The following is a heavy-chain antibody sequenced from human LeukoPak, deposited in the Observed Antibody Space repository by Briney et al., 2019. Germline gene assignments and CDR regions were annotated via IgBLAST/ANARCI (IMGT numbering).Heavy chain of an antibody. CDR1: GYTFTGYY. Sequence: ASVKVSCKASGYTFTGYYMHWVRQAPGQGLEGMGWINPNRGGTNYAQNFQGRVTMTRGTSISTAYMELSRLRSDDTAVYYCARLRGIAAAGGWFDPWGQGTLITVSS. V-gene: IGHV1-2*02. J-gene: IGHJ5*02. CDR3: ARLRGIAAAGGWFDP. CDR2: INPNRGGT. D-gene: IGHD6-13*01.